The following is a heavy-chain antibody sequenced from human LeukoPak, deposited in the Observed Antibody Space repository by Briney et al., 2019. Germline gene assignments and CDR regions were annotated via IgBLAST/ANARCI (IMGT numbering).Heavy chain of an antibody. V-gene: IGHV3-74*01. D-gene: IGHD3-10*01. CDR2: ISSDGRTT. CDR1: GFTFSYNW. J-gene: IGHJ4*02. CDR3: LGYYSGSPN. Sequence: PGGSLRLSCAASGFTFSYNWMHWVRQAPGKGLVWVSRISSDGRTTHYADSVKVRFTISRDSAKNTLFLQMNDLRAEDTAVYYCLGYYSGSPNWGQGTLVTVSS.